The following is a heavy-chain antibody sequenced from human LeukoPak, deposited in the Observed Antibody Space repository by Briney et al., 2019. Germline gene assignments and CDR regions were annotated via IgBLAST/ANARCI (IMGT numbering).Heavy chain of an antibody. V-gene: IGHV1-2*02. D-gene: IGHD4-23*01. J-gene: IGHJ4*02. CDR2: ISPYGGT. CDR3: ACLSYTVINQ. Sequence: ASLKVSCKASGYTFTGYYMHWVRQAPGQGLEWMGWISPYGGTNYAQKFQGRVTMTRDTSISTAYMELNSLTSDDTALYYCACLSYTVINQWGQGTLVTVSS. CDR1: GYTFTGYY.